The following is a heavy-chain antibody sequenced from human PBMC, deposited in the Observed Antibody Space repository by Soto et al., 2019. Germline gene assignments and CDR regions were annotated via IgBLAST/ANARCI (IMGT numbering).Heavy chain of an antibody. CDR3: ARDYFDSSDYTTNWFDP. V-gene: IGHV4-39*01. J-gene: IGHJ5*02. Sequence: PSETLYLTCSVSGDSISNSRFYWAWIRQPPGEGLEWIGSIYHTGNAYYNPSLKSRVTIFVDTSKNQFSLKLTSVTAADTALYYCARDYFDSSDYTTNWFDPWGQGTLVTVS. CDR1: GDSISNSRFY. CDR2: IYHTGNA. D-gene: IGHD3-22*01.